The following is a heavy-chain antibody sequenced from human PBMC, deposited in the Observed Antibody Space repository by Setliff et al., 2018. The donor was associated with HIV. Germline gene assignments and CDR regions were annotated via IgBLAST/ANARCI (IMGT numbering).Heavy chain of an antibody. J-gene: IGHJ5*02. Sequence: SETLSLTCVVSGDSISRSRYYWGWIRQPPGKGLEWIGSFYYSGSTSYNPSLQSRVTISIDMSKNHFSLNLKSVTAADTAIYYCARGLTAPAAAGSWGQGMLVTVSS. D-gene: IGHD6-13*01. CDR1: GDSISRSRYY. CDR2: FYYSGST. V-gene: IGHV4-39*02. CDR3: ARGLTAPAAAGS.